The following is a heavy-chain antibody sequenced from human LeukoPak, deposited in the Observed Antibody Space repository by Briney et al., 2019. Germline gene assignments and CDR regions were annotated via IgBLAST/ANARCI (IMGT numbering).Heavy chain of an antibody. J-gene: IGHJ6*02. V-gene: IGHV4-4*07. CDR1: GGSISSYY. CDR2: IYTSGRT. D-gene: IGHD5-12*01. Sequence: SETLSLTCTVSGGSISSYYWSWIRQPAGKGLEWIGRIYTSGRTNYNPSLKSRVTMSVDTSKNQFSLKLSSVTAADTAVYYCARGGYSGYDFLYYYYYGMDVWGQGTTVTVSS. CDR3: ARGGYSGYDFLYYYYYGMDV.